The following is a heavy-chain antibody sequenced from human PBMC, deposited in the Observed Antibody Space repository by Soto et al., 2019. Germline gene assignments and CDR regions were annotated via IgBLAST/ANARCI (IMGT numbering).Heavy chain of an antibody. V-gene: IGHV4-34*01. J-gene: IGHJ4*02. CDR2: IHHSGST. D-gene: IGHD6-19*01. CDR3: ARGDSNGWRRHPVNY. CDR1: GGSFSGYY. Sequence: QVQLQQWGAGLLKPSETLSLTCAVYGGSFSGYYWSWIRQPPGKGLEWIGEIHHSGSTNYNPSLKSRVPISVDTCKNQVSLKLSSVTAADTAVYYCARGDSNGWRRHPVNYWGQGTLVTVSS.